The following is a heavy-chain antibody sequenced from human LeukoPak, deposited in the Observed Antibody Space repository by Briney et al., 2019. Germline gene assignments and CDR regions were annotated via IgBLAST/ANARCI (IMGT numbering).Heavy chain of an antibody. V-gene: IGHV3-30*02. J-gene: IGHJ4*02. D-gene: IGHD4/OR15-4a*01. CDR2: IRYDGIHE. CDR1: GFTFSSYG. Sequence: PGGSLRLSCASSGFTFSSYGFHWVRQAPGKGLEWVAFIRYDGIHEFYADSVKGRFTISRDSSKNTLFLQMNSLRTEDAAVYYCAKDRQDYGAHWGQGALVAVSS. CDR3: AKDRQDYGAH.